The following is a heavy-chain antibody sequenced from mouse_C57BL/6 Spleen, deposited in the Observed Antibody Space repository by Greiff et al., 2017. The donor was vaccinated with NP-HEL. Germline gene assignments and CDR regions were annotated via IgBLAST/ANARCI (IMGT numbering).Heavy chain of an antibody. V-gene: IGHV5-17*01. CDR1: GFTFSDYG. J-gene: IGHJ2*01. CDR2: ISSGSSTI. CDR3: ERNYYGRMDY. D-gene: IGHD1-1*01. Sequence: EVMLVESGGGLVKPGGSLKLSCAASGFTFSDYGMHWVRQAPEKGLEWVAYISSGSSTIYYADTVKGRFTIPRDNAKNTLFLQMTSLRSEDTAMYYCERNYYGRMDYWGQGTTLTVSS.